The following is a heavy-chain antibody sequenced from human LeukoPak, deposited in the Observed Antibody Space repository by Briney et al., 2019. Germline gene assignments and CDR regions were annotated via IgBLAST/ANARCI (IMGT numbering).Heavy chain of an antibody. CDR1: GYSLTELS. D-gene: IGHD2-2*01. V-gene: IGHV1-24*01. CDR3: ATGTIYCSSCSDDY. Sequence: GASVKVSCKVSGYSLTELSMHWVRPAPGKGLAWMGGFDPDDGETPLFAQKFQGRVSLTEDTSTDTAYMELSSLSSEDTAVYYCATGTIYCSSCSDDYWGQGTLVTVSS. J-gene: IGHJ4*02. CDR2: FDPDDGET.